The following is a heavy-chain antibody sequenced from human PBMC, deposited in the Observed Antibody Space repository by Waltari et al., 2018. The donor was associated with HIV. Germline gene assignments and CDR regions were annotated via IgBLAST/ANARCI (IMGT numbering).Heavy chain of an antibody. CDR1: GGSISNYY. CDR3: ARPRMYSSGWYEDY. D-gene: IGHD6-19*01. V-gene: IGHV4-59*08. J-gene: IGHJ4*02. CDR2: IYYTGDT. Sequence: QVLLQESGPGLVKPWETLSLTCTVSGGSISNYYWSWIRQSPKKGLEWIGHIYYTGDTNYNPALKSRVSMSLDTSKNQFSLKLKSMTAAYTAIYYCARPRMYSSGWYEDYWGQGTLVTVSS.